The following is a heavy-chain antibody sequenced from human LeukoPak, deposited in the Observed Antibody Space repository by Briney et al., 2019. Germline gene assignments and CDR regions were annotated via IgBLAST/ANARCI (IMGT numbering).Heavy chain of an antibody. CDR3: ARHGPSDWGRIDY. CDR2: IYYSGST. V-gene: IGHV4-39*01. D-gene: IGHD7-27*01. J-gene: IGHJ4*02. CDR1: DGSISSSSYY. Sequence: SETLSLTCTVSDGSISSSSYYWGWIRQPPGKGLEWIGSIYYSGSTYYNPSLKSRVTISVDTSKNQFSLKLSSVPAADTAVYYCARHGPSDWGRIDYWGQGTLVTVSS.